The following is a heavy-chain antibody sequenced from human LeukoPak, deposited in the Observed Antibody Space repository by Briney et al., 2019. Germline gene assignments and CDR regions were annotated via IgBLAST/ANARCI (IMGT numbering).Heavy chain of an antibody. CDR3: AGYRASEFDI. V-gene: IGHV4-59*01. CDR2: IYYSGST. D-gene: IGHD2-2*01. Sequence: SETLSLTCTVSGGSISSYYWSWIRQSPGKGLEWIGYIYYSGSTNYNPSLKSRVTISVDTSKNQFSLKLSSVTAADTAVYYCAGYRASEFDIWGQGTMVTVSS. CDR1: GGSISSYY. J-gene: IGHJ3*02.